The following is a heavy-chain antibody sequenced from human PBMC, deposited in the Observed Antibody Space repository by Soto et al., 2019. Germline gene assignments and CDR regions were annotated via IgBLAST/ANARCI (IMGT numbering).Heavy chain of an antibody. CDR2: LYWNDDK. CDR1: GFSLSISGVG. V-gene: IGHV2-5*01. CDR3: VSGSFPNWFDP. D-gene: IGHD3-10*01. J-gene: IGHJ5*02. Sequence: QITLKESGPTLVKPTQTLTLTCTFSGFSLSISGVGVGWIRQPPGKALEWLALLYWNDDKRYSPSLRNRLTITKDTSRKQVVMTMSNMDPVDTATYYCVSGSFPNWFDPWGQGILVTVSS.